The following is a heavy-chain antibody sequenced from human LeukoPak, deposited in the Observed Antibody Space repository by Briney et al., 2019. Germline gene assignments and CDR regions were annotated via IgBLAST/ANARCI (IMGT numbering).Heavy chain of an antibody. CDR2: VNYDAYT. CDR3: ARPSGSHWGSDP. Sequence: SETLSLTCTVSGGSISNAYYYWGWIRQPPGKGLEYIGSVNYDAYTYYNPSLRSRVTISVDTSKNQFSLKLSSVTAADTAVYYCARPSGSHWGSDPWGQGTLVTVSS. D-gene: IGHD1-26*01. V-gene: IGHV4-39*01. J-gene: IGHJ5*02. CDR1: GGSISNAYYY.